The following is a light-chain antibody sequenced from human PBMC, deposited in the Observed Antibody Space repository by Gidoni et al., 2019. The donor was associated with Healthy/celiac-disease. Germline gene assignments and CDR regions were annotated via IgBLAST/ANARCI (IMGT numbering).Light chain of an antibody. V-gene: IGKV1-27*01. CDR1: QGISNY. Sequence: MQRAQIPSSVSAFVGDRVTITCRASQGISNYLAWYQQKPGKVPKLLIYAASTLQSGVPFRFRGRGSGTDFTRINSRLQLEDAATYYRSNENSATRTFGQGTKVEIK. CDR3: SNENSATRT. CDR2: AAS. J-gene: IGKJ1*01.